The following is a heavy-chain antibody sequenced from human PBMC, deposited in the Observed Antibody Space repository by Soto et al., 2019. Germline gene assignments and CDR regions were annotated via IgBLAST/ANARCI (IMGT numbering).Heavy chain of an antibody. CDR2: ISSSSSTI. D-gene: IGHD4-17*01. V-gene: IGHV3-48*02. CDR1: GFTFSSYS. Sequence: EVQLVESGGGLVQPGGSLRLSCAASGFTFSSYSMNWVRQAPGKGLEWVSYISSSSSTIYYADSVKGRFTISRDNAKNALYLQMYSLRDEDTAVYYCARDRYGDYQKDYWGQGTLVTVSS. J-gene: IGHJ4*02. CDR3: ARDRYGDYQKDY.